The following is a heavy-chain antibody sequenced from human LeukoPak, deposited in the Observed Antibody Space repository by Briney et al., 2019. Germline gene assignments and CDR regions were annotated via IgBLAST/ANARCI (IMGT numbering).Heavy chain of an antibody. CDR3: ARGIVVVPATLDP. Sequence: GGSLRLSCAASGFTFSSYSMTWVRQAPGKGLEWVSSISSSSSYIYYADSVKGRFTISRDNAKNSLYLQMNSLRAEDTAVYYCARGIVVVPATLDPWGQGTLVTVSS. CDR2: ISSSSSYI. J-gene: IGHJ5*02. V-gene: IGHV3-21*01. D-gene: IGHD2-2*01. CDR1: GFTFSSYS.